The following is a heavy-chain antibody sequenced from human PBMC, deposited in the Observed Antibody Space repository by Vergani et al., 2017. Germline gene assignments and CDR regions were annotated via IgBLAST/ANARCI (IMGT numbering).Heavy chain of an antibody. CDR2: IYPGDSDP. J-gene: IGHJ3*02. Sequence: EVQLVPSGAEVKKPGESLKISCKVSGYSFTSYWIGWVRQMPGKGLEWMGIIYPGDSDPSYSPSLQVQVTISADKSISTAYLQWSSLKASDTAMYYCARQGPTMVRRVIITFGIGAFDIWGQGTMVTVSS. V-gene: IGHV5-51*01. CDR3: ARQGPTMVRRVIITFGIGAFDI. CDR1: GYSFTSYW. D-gene: IGHD3-10*01.